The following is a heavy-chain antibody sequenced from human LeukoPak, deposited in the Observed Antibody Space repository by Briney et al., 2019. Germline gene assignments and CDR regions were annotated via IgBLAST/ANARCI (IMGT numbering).Heavy chain of an antibody. CDR3: ARSYNNAGYFYYGMDV. J-gene: IGHJ6*02. V-gene: IGHV4-4*09. CDR2: IYFSGST. Sequence: SETLSLTCTVSGGSINTYYWSWIRQPPGKGLEWIGYIYFSGSTDYKPSLKSRVTISLDTSKNQFSLRLSSVTAADTAVYYCARSYNNAGYFYYGMDVWGQGTTATVSS. CDR1: GGSINTYY. D-gene: IGHD5-24*01.